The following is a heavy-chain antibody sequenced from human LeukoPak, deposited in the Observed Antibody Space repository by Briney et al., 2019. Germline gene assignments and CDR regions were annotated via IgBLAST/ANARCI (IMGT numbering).Heavy chain of an antibody. Sequence: ASVKVSCKASGYTFTSYGISWVRQAPGQGLEWMGWISAYNGNTNYAQKLQGRVTMTTDTSTSTAYMELRSLRSDDTAVYYCAKGFQVTAAGLTYFDYWGQGTLVTVSS. J-gene: IGHJ4*02. CDR1: GYTFTSYG. V-gene: IGHV1-18*01. CDR3: AKGFQVTAAGLTYFDY. CDR2: ISAYNGNT. D-gene: IGHD6-13*01.